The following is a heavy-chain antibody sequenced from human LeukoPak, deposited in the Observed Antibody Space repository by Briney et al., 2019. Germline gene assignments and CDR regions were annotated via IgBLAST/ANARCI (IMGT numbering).Heavy chain of an antibody. J-gene: IGHJ4*02. V-gene: IGHV3-9*01. CDR1: GFTFDDYA. CDR3: AKDLGFIVGGGY. D-gene: IGHD1-26*01. CDR2: ISWNSGNI. Sequence: QPGRSLRLSCAASGFTFDDYAMHWVRLRPGKGLEWVSGISWNSGNIGYADSVKGRFTISRDNAKNFLYLQMNSLRAEDTAVYYCAKDLGFIVGGGYWGQGTLVTVSS.